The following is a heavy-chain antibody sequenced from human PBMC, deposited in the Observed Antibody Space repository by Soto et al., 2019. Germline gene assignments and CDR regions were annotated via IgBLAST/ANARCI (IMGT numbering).Heavy chain of an antibody. Sequence: GASVKVSCKASGGTFSSYAISWVRQAPGQGLEWMGGIIPIFGTANYAQKFQGRVTITADESTSTAYMELSSLRSEDTAVYYCAREGIAVAVHFDYWGQGTLVTVSS. CDR3: AREGIAVAVHFDY. D-gene: IGHD6-19*01. CDR1: GGTFSSYA. V-gene: IGHV1-69*13. J-gene: IGHJ4*02. CDR2: IIPIFGTA.